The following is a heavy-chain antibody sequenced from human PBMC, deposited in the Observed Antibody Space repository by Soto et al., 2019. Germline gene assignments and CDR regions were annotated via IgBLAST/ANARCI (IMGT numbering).Heavy chain of an antibody. D-gene: IGHD5-18*01. J-gene: IGHJ4*02. Sequence: GGSLRLSCAASGFTFSSYWMHWVRQAPVKGLVWVSRINSDGSSTSYADSVKGRFTISRDNAKNTLYLQMNSLRAEDTAVYYCARAPGRSGYTYGYDYWGQGTLVTVSS. CDR2: INSDGSST. V-gene: IGHV3-74*01. CDR1: GFTFSSYW. CDR3: ARAPGRSGYTYGYDY.